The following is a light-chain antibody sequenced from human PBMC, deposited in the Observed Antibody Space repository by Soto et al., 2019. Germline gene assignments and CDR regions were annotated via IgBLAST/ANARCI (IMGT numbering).Light chain of an antibody. CDR2: DAS. J-gene: IGKJ1*01. CDR1: QSVSSY. CDR3: QQYGSSPWT. V-gene: IGKV3-20*01. Sequence: EIVLTQSPATLSLSPGERATLSCRASQSVSSYLVWYQLKPGQAPRLLIYDASNRATGIPARFSGSGSGTDFTLTISRLEPEDFAVYYCQQYGSSPWTFGQGTKVDIK.